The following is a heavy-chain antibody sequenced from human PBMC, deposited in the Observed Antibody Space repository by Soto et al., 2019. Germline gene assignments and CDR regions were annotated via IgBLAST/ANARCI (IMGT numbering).Heavy chain of an antibody. J-gene: IGHJ2*01. Sequence: QVQLQESGPGLVKPSETLSLTCTVSGGSISSYYWSWIRQPPGKGLEWIGSLYYSWTTNYNPSLKSRVTISVDPSQNQSSLKLSSVTAAETAVYYCARLNWYFDLGGRGPLVTVSS. CDR3: ARLNWYFDL. CDR1: GGSISSYY. CDR2: LYYSWTT. V-gene: IGHV4-59*08.